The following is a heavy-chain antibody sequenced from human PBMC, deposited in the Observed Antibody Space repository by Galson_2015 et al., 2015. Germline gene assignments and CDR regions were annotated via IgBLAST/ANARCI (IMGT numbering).Heavy chain of an antibody. CDR3: ARRGIFGVAPPWDMDV. CDR1: GFTFSSYE. V-gene: IGHV3-48*03. D-gene: IGHD3-3*01. J-gene: IGHJ6*03. CDR2: ISSSGSTI. Sequence: SLRLSCAASGFTFSSYEMNWVRQAPGKGLEWVSYISSSGSTIYYADSVKGRFTISRDNAKNSLYLRMNSLRAEDTAVYYCARRGIFGVAPPWDMDVWGKGTPVPVSS.